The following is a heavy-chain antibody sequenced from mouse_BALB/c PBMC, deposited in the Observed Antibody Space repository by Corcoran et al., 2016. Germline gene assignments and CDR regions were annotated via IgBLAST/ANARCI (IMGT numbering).Heavy chain of an antibody. Sequence: QIQLVQSGPELKKPGETVKISCKASGYTFTNYGMNWVKQAPGKGLKWMGWINTYTGEPTYADDFKGRFAFSLETSASTAYLQINNLKNEDTVTYFCAITTVVATFAYWGQGTLVTVSA. CDR3: AITTVVATFAY. CDR2: INTYTGEP. CDR1: GYTFTNYG. D-gene: IGHD1-1*01. V-gene: IGHV9-3-1*01. J-gene: IGHJ3*01.